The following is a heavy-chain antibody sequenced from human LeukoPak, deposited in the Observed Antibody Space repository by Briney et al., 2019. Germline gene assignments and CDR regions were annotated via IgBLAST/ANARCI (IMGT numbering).Heavy chain of an antibody. V-gene: IGHV1-69*13. Sequence: ASVKVSCKASGGTFSGYAISWVRQAPGQGLEWMGGIIPIFGTANYAQKFQGRVTITADESTSTAYMELSSLRSEDTAVYYCAREGDPSGWFDPWGQGTLVTVSS. CDR2: IIPIFGTA. CDR1: GGTFSGYA. D-gene: IGHD6-25*01. J-gene: IGHJ5*02. CDR3: AREGDPSGWFDP.